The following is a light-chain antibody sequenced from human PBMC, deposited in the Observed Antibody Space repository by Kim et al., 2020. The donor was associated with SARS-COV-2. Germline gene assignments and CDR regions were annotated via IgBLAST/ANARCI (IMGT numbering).Light chain of an antibody. CDR1: SSNFGSNY. J-gene: IGLJ2*01. V-gene: IGLV1-47*01. CDR3: AAWDDSLSGPV. CDR2: RNN. Sequence: GQRVTISCSGSSSNFGSNYVYWYHQLPGTAPKLLIYRNNQRPSGVPDRFSGSRSGTSASLAISGLRSEDEADYYCAAWDDSLSGPVFGGGTQLTVL.